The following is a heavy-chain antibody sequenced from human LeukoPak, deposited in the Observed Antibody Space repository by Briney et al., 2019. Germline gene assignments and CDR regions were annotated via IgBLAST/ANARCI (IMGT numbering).Heavy chain of an antibody. Sequence: GGSLRLSCAASGFTFISYGMHWVRQAPGKGLEWVAVISYDGSNKYYADSVKGRFTISRDNSKNTLYLRMNTLRAEDTAVYYCAKARPAIAARVGYYYGMDVWGQGTTVTVSS. CDR3: AKARPAIAARVGYYYGMDV. D-gene: IGHD6-6*01. V-gene: IGHV3-30*18. CDR2: ISYDGSNK. J-gene: IGHJ6*02. CDR1: GFTFISYG.